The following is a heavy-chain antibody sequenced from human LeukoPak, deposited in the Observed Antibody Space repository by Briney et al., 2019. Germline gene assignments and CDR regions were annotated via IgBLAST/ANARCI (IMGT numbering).Heavy chain of an antibody. CDR1: GFTFSSYG. CDR2: ISYDGSNK. J-gene: IGHJ4*02. D-gene: IGHD6-13*01. V-gene: IGHV3-30*18. Sequence: GRSLRLSCAASGFTFSSYGMHWVRQAPGKGLEWVAVISYDGSNKYYADSVKGRFTISRDNSKNTLYLQMNSLRAEDTAVYYCAKVQVSVAAAGIDYWGQGTLVTVSS. CDR3: AKVQVSVAAAGIDY.